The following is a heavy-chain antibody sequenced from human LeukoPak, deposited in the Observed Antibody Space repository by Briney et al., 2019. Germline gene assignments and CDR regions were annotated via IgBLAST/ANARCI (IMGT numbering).Heavy chain of an antibody. J-gene: IGHJ6*03. CDR1: GGSISSTSYY. Sequence: SETLSLTCTVSGGSISSTSYYGGWIRQPPGKGLEWIGSIYYSGTTYYNPSLKSRVTISVDTSKNQFSLKLSSVTAADTAVYYCARGYAVVVPAATFHMDVWGKGTTVTVSS. CDR2: IYYSGTT. CDR3: ARGYAVVVPAATFHMDV. D-gene: IGHD2-2*01. V-gene: IGHV4-39*07.